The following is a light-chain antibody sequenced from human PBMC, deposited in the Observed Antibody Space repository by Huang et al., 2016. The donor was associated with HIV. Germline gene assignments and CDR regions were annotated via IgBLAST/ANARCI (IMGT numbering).Light chain of an antibody. Sequence: EVVLTQSPATLSLSSGERATLSCRASQSVTNFLAWYQQKPGQPPRLLIYDASTRATGIPLRFSGSGSGTDFTLTISSLEPEDFAVYYCQQRNDWPPYTFGQGTRLEIK. J-gene: IGKJ2*01. CDR2: DAS. CDR3: QQRNDWPPYT. CDR1: QSVTNF. V-gene: IGKV3-11*01.